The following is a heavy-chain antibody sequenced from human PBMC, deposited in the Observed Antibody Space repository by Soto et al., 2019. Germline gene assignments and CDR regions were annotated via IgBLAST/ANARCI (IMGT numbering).Heavy chain of an antibody. D-gene: IGHD3-3*01. V-gene: IGHV1-18*01. Sequence: ASVKVSCKASGYTFTSYGISWVRQAPGQGLEWMGWISAYNGNTNYARKLQGRVTMTTDTSTSTAYMELRSLRSDDTAVYYCAREEDVGSRDYDFWSGYYIYYYYYGMDVWGQGTTVTVSS. CDR3: AREEDVGSRDYDFWSGYYIYYYYYGMDV. J-gene: IGHJ6*02. CDR1: GYTFTSYG. CDR2: ISAYNGNT.